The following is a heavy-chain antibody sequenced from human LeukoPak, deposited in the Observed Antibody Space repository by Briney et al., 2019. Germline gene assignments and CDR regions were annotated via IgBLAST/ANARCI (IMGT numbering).Heavy chain of an antibody. CDR1: GYTFTCYD. J-gene: IGHJ4*02. D-gene: IGHD2-2*01. CDR3: ARGSDIVVVPASYGSGSYYPR. Sequence: GASVKVSCKASGYTFTCYDINWVRQATGQGLEWMGWMKPNSGNTGYAQKFQGRVTMTRNTSISTAYMELSSLRSEDTAVYYCARGSDIVVVPASYGSGSYYPRWGQGTLVTVSS. V-gene: IGHV1-8*01. CDR2: MKPNSGNT.